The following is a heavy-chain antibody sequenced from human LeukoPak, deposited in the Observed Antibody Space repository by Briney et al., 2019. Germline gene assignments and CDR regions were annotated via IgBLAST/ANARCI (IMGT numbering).Heavy chain of an antibody. CDR3: ARDRYYYISGTYRLLDY. Sequence: SETLSLTCTVSGGSISSGSYYWSWIRQPAGKGLEWIGRIHTSGSTNYNPSFKSRVTMSVDTSKNQFSLKLRSVTAADTAVYYCARDRYYYISGTYRLLDYWGQGTLVTVSS. D-gene: IGHD3-10*01. J-gene: IGHJ4*01. CDR1: GGSISSGSYY. V-gene: IGHV4-61*02. CDR2: IHTSGST.